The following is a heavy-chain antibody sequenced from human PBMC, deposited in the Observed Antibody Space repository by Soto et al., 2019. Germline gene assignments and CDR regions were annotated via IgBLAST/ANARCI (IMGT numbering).Heavy chain of an antibody. Sequence: SETLSLTCAVSDFSISSGHYWGWIRQPPGKGLEWIGSIYHSGTTYNNPSLKSRVTMSVDTSKNQFSLKLSSVTAADTALYYCARAPYYYDSSGPFDYWGQGTLVTVSS. J-gene: IGHJ4*02. CDR3: ARAPYYYDSSGPFDY. CDR2: IYHSGTT. V-gene: IGHV4-38-2*01. D-gene: IGHD3-22*01. CDR1: DFSISSGHY.